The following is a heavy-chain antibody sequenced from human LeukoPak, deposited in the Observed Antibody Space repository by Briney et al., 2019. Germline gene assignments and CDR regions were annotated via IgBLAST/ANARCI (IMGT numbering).Heavy chain of an antibody. Sequence: PGGSLRLSCTVSGFTVSSNSMSWVRQAPGKGLEWVSFIYSSVTHYSDSVKGRFTISRDNSKNTLYLQMNSLRAEDTAVYYCAMDSGYDLTDYYYYYYMDVWGKGTTVTISS. CDR1: GFTVSSNS. CDR3: AMDSGYDLTDYYYYYYMDV. J-gene: IGHJ6*03. CDR2: IYSSVT. V-gene: IGHV3-53*01. D-gene: IGHD5-12*01.